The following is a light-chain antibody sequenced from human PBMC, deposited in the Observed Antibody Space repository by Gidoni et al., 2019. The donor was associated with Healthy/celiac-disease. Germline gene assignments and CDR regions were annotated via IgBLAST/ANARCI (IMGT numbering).Light chain of an antibody. V-gene: IGLV3-9*01. CDR3: QVWDSSTAV. CDR1: NIGSKN. Sequence: SYELTQPPYVSVALGQTARITCGGNNIGSKNVHWYQQKPGQAPVLVIYRDSNRPSGIPERFSGSNSGNTATLTISRAQAGDEADYYCQVWDSSTAVFGGGTKLTVL. CDR2: RDS. J-gene: IGLJ3*02.